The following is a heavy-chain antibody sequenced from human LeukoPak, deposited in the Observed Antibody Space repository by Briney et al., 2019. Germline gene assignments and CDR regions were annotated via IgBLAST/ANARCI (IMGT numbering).Heavy chain of an antibody. CDR2: IYYDGST. Sequence: SETLSLTCTVSGASISTYYWSWIRQPPGKGLEWVASIYYDGSTYYSPSLKSRVTISVDTSKNHFSLKLTSVTAADTAIYYCARLLGGNPYYMAVWGKGTTVTVSS. CDR1: GASISTYY. D-gene: IGHD3-3*01. V-gene: IGHV4-59*01. CDR3: ARLLGGNPYYMAV. J-gene: IGHJ6*03.